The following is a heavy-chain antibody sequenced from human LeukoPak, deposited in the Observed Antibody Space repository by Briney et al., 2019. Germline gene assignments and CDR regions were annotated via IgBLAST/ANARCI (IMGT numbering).Heavy chain of an antibody. Sequence: AASVKVSCKASGYTFTGFYMHWVRQAPGQGLEWMGWINPNSGGTNYAQKFQGRVTMTRDTSISTAYMELSRLRSDDTAVYYCAREDCSGGSCQGYFDLWGRGTLVTVSS. J-gene: IGHJ2*01. V-gene: IGHV1-2*02. CDR1: GYTFTGFY. D-gene: IGHD2-15*01. CDR2: INPNSGGT. CDR3: AREDCSGGSCQGYFDL.